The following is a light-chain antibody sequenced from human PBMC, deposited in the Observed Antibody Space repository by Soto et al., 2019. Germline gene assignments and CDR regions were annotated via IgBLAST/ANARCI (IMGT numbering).Light chain of an antibody. CDR1: SSNIGAGYD. CDR2: NNN. Sequence: QSVLTQPPSVSGAPGQRVTISCTGSSSNIGAGYDVHWYQRLPGTAPKVIIYNNNNRPSGVPDRFSGSKSGTSASLAITGLQAEDEADYYCQSYDSSLSGSYVFGTWTKVTVL. J-gene: IGLJ1*01. V-gene: IGLV1-40*01. CDR3: QSYDSSLSGSYV.